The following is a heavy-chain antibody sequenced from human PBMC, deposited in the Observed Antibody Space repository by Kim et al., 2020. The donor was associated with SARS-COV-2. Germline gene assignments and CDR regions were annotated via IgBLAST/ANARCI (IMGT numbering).Heavy chain of an antibody. D-gene: IGHD3-10*01. CDR2: INPNSGGT. CDR3: ARDLIGHGSVPGGMDV. V-gene: IGHV1-2*04. J-gene: IGHJ6*02. Sequence: ASVKVSCKASGYTFTGYYMHWVRQAPGQGLEWMGWINPNSGGTNYAQKFQGWVTMTRDTSISTAYMELSRLRSDDTAVYYCARDLIGHGSVPGGMDVWGQGTTVTVSS. CDR1: GYTFTGYY.